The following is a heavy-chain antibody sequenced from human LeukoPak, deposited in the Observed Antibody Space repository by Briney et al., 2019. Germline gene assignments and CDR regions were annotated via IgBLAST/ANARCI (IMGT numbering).Heavy chain of an antibody. CDR3: ATGRLQPAH. CDR1: GISFSGSW. V-gene: IGHV3-7*01. Sequence: GGSLRLSCVVSGISFSGSWMTWVRQAPGRGLESVANINEDGSVTYFVDSVKGRFAISIDNANNSVFLQLKSLRAEDTAVYYCATGRLQPAHWGQGTLVTVPS. CDR2: INEDGSVT. J-gene: IGHJ4*02. D-gene: IGHD5-24*01.